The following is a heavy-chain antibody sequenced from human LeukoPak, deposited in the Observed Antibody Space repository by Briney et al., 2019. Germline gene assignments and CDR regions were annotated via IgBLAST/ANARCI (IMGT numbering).Heavy chain of an antibody. CDR3: ARPDQRGYTYGYSAFDI. Sequence: KPSETLSLTCTVSGYSISNGYYWGWIRQPPGKGLEWIGSIYYSGRTYYNPSLKSRVTTSVDTSNNQFSLKLSSVTAADTAVYYCARPDQRGYTYGYSAFDIWGQGTMVTVSS. D-gene: IGHD5-18*01. CDR2: IYYSGRT. V-gene: IGHV4-38-2*02. J-gene: IGHJ3*02. CDR1: GYSISNGYY.